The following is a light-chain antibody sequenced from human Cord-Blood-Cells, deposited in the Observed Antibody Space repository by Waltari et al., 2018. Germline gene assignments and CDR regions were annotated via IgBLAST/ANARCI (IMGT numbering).Light chain of an antibody. V-gene: IGKV1-39*01. CDR2: AAS. J-gene: IGKJ4*01. CDR3: QQSYSTPLT. CDR1: QRVSSY. Sequence: DIQMTRSPSSLSACVGDRVPISCRASQRVSSYLNWYQQKPGKAPKLLIYAASSLQSGIPSRFSGSGSGTDFTLTISSLQSEDFATYYCQQSYSTPLTFGGGTKVEIK.